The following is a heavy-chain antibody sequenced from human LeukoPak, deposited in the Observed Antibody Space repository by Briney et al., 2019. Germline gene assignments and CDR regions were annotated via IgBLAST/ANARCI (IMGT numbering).Heavy chain of an antibody. CDR1: EFTFSSYA. Sequence: GGSLRLSCAASEFTFSSYAMSWVRQAPGKGLQWVSAISGSGDSTYYADSVKGRFTISRDNSKNTLYLQVNSLRAEDTAVYYCAKPYSSSWYYFGYWGQGTLVTVSS. D-gene: IGHD6-13*01. J-gene: IGHJ4*02. V-gene: IGHV3-23*01. CDR3: AKPYSSSWYYFGY. CDR2: ISGSGDST.